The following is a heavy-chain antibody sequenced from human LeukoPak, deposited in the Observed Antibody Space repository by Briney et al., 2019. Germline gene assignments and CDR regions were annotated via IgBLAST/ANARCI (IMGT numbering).Heavy chain of an antibody. CDR2: IYYSGST. Sequence: SETLSLTCTVSGDSISSYYWSWIRQPPGKGLEWIGYIYYSGSTNYNPSLKSRVTISVDTSKNQFSLKLSSVTAADTAVYYCARDQAHYYGSGSYRRPPYYYYYGMDVWGQGTMVTVSS. CDR3: ARDQAHYYGSGSYRRPPYYYYYGMDV. J-gene: IGHJ6*02. D-gene: IGHD3-10*01. V-gene: IGHV4-59*01. CDR1: GDSISSYY.